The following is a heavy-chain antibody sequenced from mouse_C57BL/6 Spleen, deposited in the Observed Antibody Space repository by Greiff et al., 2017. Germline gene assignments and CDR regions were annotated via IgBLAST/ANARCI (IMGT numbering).Heavy chain of an antibody. CDR3: ARGGYSNYVSYAMDY. CDR2: IYPGDGDT. D-gene: IGHD2-5*01. Sequence: QVQLQQSGAELVKPGASVKISCKASGYAFSSYWMNWVKQRPGKGLEWIGQIYPGDGDTTYNGKFKGKATLTADKSSSTAYMQLSSLTSEDSAVYFCARGGYSNYVSYAMDYWGQGTSVTVSS. J-gene: IGHJ4*01. V-gene: IGHV1-80*01. CDR1: GYAFSSYW.